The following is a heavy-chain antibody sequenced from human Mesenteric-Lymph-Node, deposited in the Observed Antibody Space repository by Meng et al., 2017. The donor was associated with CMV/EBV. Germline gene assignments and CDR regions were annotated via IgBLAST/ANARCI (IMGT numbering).Heavy chain of an antibody. J-gene: IGHJ4*02. D-gene: IGHD6-19*01. CDR3: ARHDTVASPFAY. CDR2: IYYSGST. CDR1: GDSISGNTFY. Sequence: TVSGDSISGNTFYWAWLRQTPGKGLEWIATIYYSGSTYYNPSLKRRATLSVDTSNNEFSLRLNSMTAADTGVYYCARHDTVASPFAYWGQGTLVTVSS. V-gene: IGHV4-39*01.